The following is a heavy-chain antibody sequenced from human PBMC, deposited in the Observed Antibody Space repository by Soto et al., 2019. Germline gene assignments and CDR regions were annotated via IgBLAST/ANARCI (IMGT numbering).Heavy chain of an antibody. Sequence: SETLSLTCTVSGGSISSSSYYWGWIRQPPGKGLEWIGSIYYSGSTYYNPSLKSRVTISVDTSKNQFSLKLSSVTAADTAVYYCARLLRYYGSGSSYYFDYWGQGTLVTVSS. CDR2: IYYSGST. V-gene: IGHV4-39*01. J-gene: IGHJ4*02. D-gene: IGHD3-10*01. CDR3: ARLLRYYGSGSSYYFDY. CDR1: GGSISSSSYY.